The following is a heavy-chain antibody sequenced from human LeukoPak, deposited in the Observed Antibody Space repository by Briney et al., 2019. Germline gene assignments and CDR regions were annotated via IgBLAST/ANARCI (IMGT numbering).Heavy chain of an antibody. V-gene: IGHV1-2*02. CDR3: ARDGLRFLEWFQSKYSDY. CDR1: VYTFTRYY. J-gene: IGHJ4*02. Sequence: ASVKVSCKASVYTFTRYYMHWVRQAPGQGLEWMGWINPNSGGTNYPQKFQGRVTMTRDTSISTAYMELSRLRSDDTAVYYYARDGLRFLEWFQSKYSDYWGQGTLVTVSS. D-gene: IGHD3-3*01. CDR2: INPNSGGT.